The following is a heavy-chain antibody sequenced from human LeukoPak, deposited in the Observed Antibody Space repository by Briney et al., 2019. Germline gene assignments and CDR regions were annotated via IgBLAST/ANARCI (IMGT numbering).Heavy chain of an antibody. CDR1: GFSPTTSGMC. CDR3: ARTRFGDQGSRIDF. D-gene: IGHD3-10*01. Sequence: SGPALVKPTQTLTLTCTFSGFSPTTSGMCVSWIRQPPEKALEWLARIDWDDDKFYSTSLKTRLTISKDTSKDQVVLTMTNMDPVDTATYYCARTRFGDQGSRIDFWGQGTLVTVSS. CDR2: IDWDDDK. V-gene: IGHV2-70*17. J-gene: IGHJ4*02.